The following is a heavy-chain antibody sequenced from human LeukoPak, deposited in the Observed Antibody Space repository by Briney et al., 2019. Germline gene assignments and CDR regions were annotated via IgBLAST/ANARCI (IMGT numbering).Heavy chain of an antibody. V-gene: IGHV4-59*08. CDR3: ARVMGGFGELSAWFDP. J-gene: IGHJ5*02. CDR1: GGSISSYY. Sequence: SETLSLTCTVSGGSISSYYWSWIRQPPGKGLEWIGYIYYSGSTNYNPSLKSRVAISVDTSKNQFSLKLSSVTAADTAVYYCARVMGGFGELSAWFDPWGQGTLVTVSS. CDR2: IYYSGST. D-gene: IGHD3-10*01.